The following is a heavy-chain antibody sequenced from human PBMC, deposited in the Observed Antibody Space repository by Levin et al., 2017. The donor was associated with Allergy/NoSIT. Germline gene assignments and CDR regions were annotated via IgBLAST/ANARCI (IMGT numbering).Heavy chain of an antibody. Sequence: ETLSLTCAASGFTFSSYWMNWVRQAPGKGLEWVANIKGDGGEKYYVDSVKGRFTISRDNAKNSLYLQMDSLRAEDTAVYYCAGNSGWIFKYWGQGSLVTVSS. J-gene: IGHJ4*02. CDR2: IKGDGGEK. V-gene: IGHV3-7*01. D-gene: IGHD6-19*01. CDR3: AGNSGWIFKY. CDR1: GFTFSSYW.